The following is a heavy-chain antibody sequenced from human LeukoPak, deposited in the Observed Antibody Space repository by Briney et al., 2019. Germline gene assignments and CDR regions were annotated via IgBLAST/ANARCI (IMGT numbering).Heavy chain of an antibody. CDR2: IYYSGST. J-gene: IGHJ6*03. V-gene: IGHV4-59*01. CDR1: GGSISSYY. Sequence: SGTLSLTCTVSGGSISSYYWSWIRQSPGKGLEWIGYIYYSGSTTYNPSLKSRVTMSVDTSNNQFSLKLSSVTAADTAVYYCATIINITMIDNYYMDVWGKGTTVTVSS. CDR3: ATIINITMIDNYYMDV. D-gene: IGHD3-22*01.